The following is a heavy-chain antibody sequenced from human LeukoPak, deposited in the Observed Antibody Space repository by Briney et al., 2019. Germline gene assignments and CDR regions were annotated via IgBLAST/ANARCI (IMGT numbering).Heavy chain of an antibody. Sequence: PGGSLRPSCVGSGFTLSRYWMSWVRQAPGKGLEWVGNIRQEGSEKHYVDSVRGRFTISRDNAKNSVFLQMNSLRAEDTAVYYCARVSDCGGDCYPGLFDSWGQGTLVTVSS. CDR1: GFTLSRYW. D-gene: IGHD2-21*01. V-gene: IGHV3-7*01. CDR2: IRQEGSEK. J-gene: IGHJ4*02. CDR3: ARVSDCGGDCYPGLFDS.